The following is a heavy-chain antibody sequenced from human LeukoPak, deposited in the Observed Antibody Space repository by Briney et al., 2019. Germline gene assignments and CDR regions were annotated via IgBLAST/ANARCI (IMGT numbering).Heavy chain of an antibody. Sequence: GESLKISCKGSGYSFSTYWIGWVRQMPGKGLEWMGIIYPGDPNTRYRPSFQGQVTISADKTTSTAYLQWSSLKASDTAMYYCARQDGGSSPDYWGQGTLVTVSS. CDR1: GYSFSTYW. J-gene: IGHJ4*02. D-gene: IGHD6-13*01. V-gene: IGHV5-51*01. CDR3: ARQDGGSSPDY. CDR2: IYPGDPNT.